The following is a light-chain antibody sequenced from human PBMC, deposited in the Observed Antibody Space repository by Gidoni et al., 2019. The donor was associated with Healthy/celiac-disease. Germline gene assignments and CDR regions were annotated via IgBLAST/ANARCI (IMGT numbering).Light chain of an antibody. Sequence: AIRMTHSPSSFSASTGDRVTITCRASQGISSYLAWYQQKPGKAPKLLIYAASTLQSGVTSRFSGSGSGKDLTITISSLQSEDVETYYWQQYYSYPLTFGGGTKVEIK. CDR3: QQYYSYPLT. V-gene: IGKV1-8*01. CDR2: AAS. J-gene: IGKJ4*01. CDR1: QGISSY.